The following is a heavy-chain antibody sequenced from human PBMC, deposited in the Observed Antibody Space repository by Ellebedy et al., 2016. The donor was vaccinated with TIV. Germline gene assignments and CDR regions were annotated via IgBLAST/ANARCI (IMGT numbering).Heavy chain of an antibody. CDR3: AKDIGVGAYERSGYWDAFDI. CDR1: GFTFDDYT. CDR2: ISWDGGST. J-gene: IGHJ3*02. Sequence: GESLKISCAASGFTFDDYTMHWVRQAPGKGLEWVSLISWDGGSTYYADSVKGRFTISRDNSKNSLYLQMNSLRTEDTALYYCAKDIGVGAYERSGYWDAFDIWGQGTMVTVSS. V-gene: IGHV3-43*01. D-gene: IGHD3-22*01.